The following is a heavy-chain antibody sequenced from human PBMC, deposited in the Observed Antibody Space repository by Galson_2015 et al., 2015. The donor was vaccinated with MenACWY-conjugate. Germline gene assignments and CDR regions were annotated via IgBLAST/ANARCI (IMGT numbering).Heavy chain of an antibody. Sequence: SLRLSCAAAGFTFSSYGLNWVRQAPGAGLEWVSVISARGADVLPADSVKGRFTISRDKSKKTLYLQMNSLRAEDTAIYYCAKDLSSGWYEPFDYWGQGTLVTVSS. D-gene: IGHD6-19*01. CDR3: AKDLSSGWYEPFDY. CDR2: ISARGADV. V-gene: IGHV3-23*01. J-gene: IGHJ4*02. CDR1: GFTFSSYG.